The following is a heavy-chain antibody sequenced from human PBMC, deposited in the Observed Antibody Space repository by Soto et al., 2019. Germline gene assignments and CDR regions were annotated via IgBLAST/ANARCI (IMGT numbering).Heavy chain of an antibody. J-gene: IGHJ5*02. CDR3: ARGSWFDP. Sequence: SETLSLTCAVYGGSFSGYYWSWIRQPPGKGLEWIGEINHSGSTNYNPSLKSRVTISVDTSKNQFSLKLSSVTAADTAVYYCARGSWFDPLCQGTLVTVSS. V-gene: IGHV4-34*01. CDR1: GGSFSGYY. CDR2: INHSGST.